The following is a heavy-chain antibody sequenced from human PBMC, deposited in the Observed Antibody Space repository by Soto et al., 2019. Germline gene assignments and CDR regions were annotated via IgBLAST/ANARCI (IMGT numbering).Heavy chain of an antibody. CDR2: ISSSSSVI. CDR3: ARDLSWGSNWYYYMDV. J-gene: IGHJ6*03. D-gene: IGHD7-27*01. V-gene: IGHV3-48*01. CDR1: GFTFSSFG. Sequence: GGSLRLSCSASGFTFSSFGMHWVRQAPGKGLEWVSYISSSSSVIDYADSVKGRFTVSRDNARNSLYLQMNSLRAEDTAVYYCARDLSWGSNWYYYMDVWGKGTTVTVSS.